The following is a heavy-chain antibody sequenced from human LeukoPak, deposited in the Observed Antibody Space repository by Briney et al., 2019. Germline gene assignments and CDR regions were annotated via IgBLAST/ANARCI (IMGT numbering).Heavy chain of an antibody. CDR2: LSGSGDDT. J-gene: IGHJ4*02. V-gene: IGHV3-23*01. CDR3: AKDLWELPNQ. D-gene: IGHD1-26*01. Sequence: GGSLRLSCAASGFTFSSYAMNWVRQAPGKGLEWVSSLSGSGDDTYYADSVKGRFTISRDNSKNTLYLQMNSLRAEDTAVYYCAKDLWELPNQWGQGTLVTVSS. CDR1: GFTFSSYA.